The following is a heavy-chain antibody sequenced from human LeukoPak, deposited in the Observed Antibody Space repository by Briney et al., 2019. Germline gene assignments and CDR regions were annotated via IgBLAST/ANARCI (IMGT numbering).Heavy chain of an antibody. J-gene: IGHJ4*02. CDR2: ISSSSSYI. CDR3: ARDSLNSGSYFDY. D-gene: IGHD3-10*01. CDR1: GLTFSTYS. Sequence: GGSLRLSCAPLGLTFSTYSITWVRQAPGKGLNWVSSISSSSSYIYYADSVKGRFTISRDNAKNTLYLQMNSLRAEDTAVYYCARDSLNSGSYFDYWGQGTLVTVSS. V-gene: IGHV3-21*01.